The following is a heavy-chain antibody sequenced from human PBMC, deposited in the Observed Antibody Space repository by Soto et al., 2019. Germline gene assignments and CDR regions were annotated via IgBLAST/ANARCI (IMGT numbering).Heavy chain of an antibody. CDR1: AFTLSEYY. D-gene: IGHD5-12*01. CDR3: AVDVAGTRIY. CDR2: IRDKANSYTT. J-gene: IGHJ4*01. V-gene: IGHV3-72*01. Sequence: GGSLRLSCAASAFTLSEYYIDWVRQAPGKGLEWVGRIRDKANSYTTEYAASVNGRFTISREDSKNSVYLQLNSLRTEDTAVYYFAVDVAGTRIYWGPGILVTL.